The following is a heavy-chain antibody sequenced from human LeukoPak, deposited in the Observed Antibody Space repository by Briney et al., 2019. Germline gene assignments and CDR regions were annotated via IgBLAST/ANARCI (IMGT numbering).Heavy chain of an antibody. Sequence: SETLSLTCTVSGGSVNSDYWSWLRQPAGKTLEWIGRIYDGGSTNYNPSLKSRVTMSVDTSKNPISLKLKSVTAADTAVYYCARDSGTSGEVKFDPWGQGALVTVSS. CDR2: IYDGGST. V-gene: IGHV4-4*07. J-gene: IGHJ5*02. D-gene: IGHD3-10*01. CDR3: ARDSGTSGEVKFDP. CDR1: GGSVNSDY.